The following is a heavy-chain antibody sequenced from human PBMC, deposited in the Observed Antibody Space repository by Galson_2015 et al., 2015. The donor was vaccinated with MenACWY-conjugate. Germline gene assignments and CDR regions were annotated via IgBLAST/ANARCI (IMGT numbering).Heavy chain of an antibody. Sequence: SLRLSCAASGFTFTGYEFNWVRQAPGKGLEWLSYISKSGSPIYYAASVTGRFPISRDNMKKSLFLEMNSLRAGDTGVYYCARVGTWIHQYFYYMDVWGKGTTVTVSS. V-gene: IGHV3-48*03. D-gene: IGHD5-18*01. CDR2: ISKSGSPI. J-gene: IGHJ6*03. CDR1: GFTFTGYE. CDR3: ARVGTWIHQYFYYMDV.